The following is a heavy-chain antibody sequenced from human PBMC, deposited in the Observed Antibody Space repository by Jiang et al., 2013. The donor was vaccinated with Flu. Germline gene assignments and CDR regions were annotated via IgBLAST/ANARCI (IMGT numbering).Heavy chain of an antibody. CDR1: GFTFSTSW. CDR2: MNPDGSTT. CDR3: IREFSGYGDY. D-gene: IGHD5-12*01. Sequence: VQLVESGGGLVQPGGSLRVSCAASGFTFSTSWMHWVRQAPGKGLVWVSRMNPDGSTTTYADSVKGRFTISRDNAKNTLYLQMNGLRVEDTAVYYCIREFSGYGDYWGQGTLATVSS. V-gene: IGHV3-74*01. J-gene: IGHJ4*02.